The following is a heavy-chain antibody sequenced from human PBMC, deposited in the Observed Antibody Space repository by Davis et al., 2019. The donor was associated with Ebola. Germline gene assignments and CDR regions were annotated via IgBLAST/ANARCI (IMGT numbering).Heavy chain of an antibody. J-gene: IGHJ4*02. CDR2: ISSSGSTI. CDR1: GFTFSSYG. Sequence: GESLKISCAASGFTFSSYGMHWVRQAPGKGLEWVSYISSSGSTIYYADSVKGRFTISRDNAKNSLYLQMNSLRAEDTAVYYCARGSYWNYSLDYWGQGTLVTVSS. V-gene: IGHV3-48*04. D-gene: IGHD1-7*01. CDR3: ARGSYWNYSLDY.